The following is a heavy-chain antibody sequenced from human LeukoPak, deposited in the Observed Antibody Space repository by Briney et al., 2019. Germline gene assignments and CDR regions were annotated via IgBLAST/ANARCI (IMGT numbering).Heavy chain of an antibody. D-gene: IGHD2-2*01. J-gene: IGHJ4*02. V-gene: IGHV1-18*01. Sequence: ASVKVSCKASGYTFTSYGISWVRQAPGQGLEWMGWIGAYNGNTNYAQKLQGRVTMTTDTSTSTAYMELRSLRSDDTAVYYCAREEGYCSSTSCWFYFDYWGQGTLVTVSS. CDR1: GYTFTSYG. CDR2: IGAYNGNT. CDR3: AREEGYCSSTSCWFYFDY.